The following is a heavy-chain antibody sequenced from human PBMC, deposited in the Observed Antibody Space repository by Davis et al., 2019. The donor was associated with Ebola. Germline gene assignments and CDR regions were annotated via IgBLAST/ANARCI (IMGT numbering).Heavy chain of an antibody. D-gene: IGHD4-17*01. J-gene: IGHJ2*01. V-gene: IGHV3-23*01. CDR1: GFTFSSNA. Sequence: GESLKISCVASGFTFSSNAMSWVRQAPGKGLEWVSAVSGSGASTNYADSVTGRFIIDRDNSKNTVYLQINRLRAEDTAMYHCTRHVPGDFLYFDLWGRGTLVTVSS. CDR3: TRHVPGDFLYFDL. CDR2: VSGSGAST.